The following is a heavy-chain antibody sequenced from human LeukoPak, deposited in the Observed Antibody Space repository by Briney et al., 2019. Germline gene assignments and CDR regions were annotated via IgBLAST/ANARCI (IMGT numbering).Heavy chain of an antibody. Sequence: QSGGSLRLSCGASGLPFNIYPMSWVPQAPGKGLEWVSDISGSGGSTYYADSVKGRFTITRDNTKNTLYLQMNSLRAEDTAVYYCAGRRGGGKEYYFDYWGQGTLVTVSS. CDR1: GLPFNIYP. CDR2: ISGSGGST. V-gene: IGHV3-23*01. J-gene: IGHJ4*02. CDR3: AGRRGGGKEYYFDY. D-gene: IGHD3-10*01.